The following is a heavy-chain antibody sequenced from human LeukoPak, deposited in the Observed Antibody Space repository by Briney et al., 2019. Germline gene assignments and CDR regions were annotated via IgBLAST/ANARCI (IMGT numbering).Heavy chain of an antibody. Sequence: PGGSLRLSCAASGFIFSSYDVNWVRQAPGKGLEWVSSISSSSTYIHYADSVKGRFTISRDNAKNSLYLQMNSLRAEDTAVYYCARDLGYSYGYAMDVWGQGTTVTVSS. CDR2: ISSSSTYI. V-gene: IGHV3-21*01. CDR1: GFIFSSYD. J-gene: IGHJ6*02. CDR3: ARDLGYSYGYAMDV. D-gene: IGHD5-18*01.